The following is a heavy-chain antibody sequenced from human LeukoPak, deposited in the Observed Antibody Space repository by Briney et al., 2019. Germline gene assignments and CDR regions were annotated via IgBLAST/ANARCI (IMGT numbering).Heavy chain of an antibody. Sequence: GGSLRLSCAASGFIFSSHGMNWVRQAPGKGLEWVSGISPSGDITYYADSVKGRFTISRDNSKNTVYLQMDSLRFEDAAVYYCAKGRTEGGTLALDYWGQGTLVTVSS. V-gene: IGHV3-23*01. CDR1: GFIFSSHG. CDR2: ISPSGDIT. CDR3: AKGRTEGGTLALDY. J-gene: IGHJ4*02. D-gene: IGHD6-19*01.